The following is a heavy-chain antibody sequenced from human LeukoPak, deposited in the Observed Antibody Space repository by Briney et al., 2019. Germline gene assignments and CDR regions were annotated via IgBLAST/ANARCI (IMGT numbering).Heavy chain of an antibody. Sequence: PSETLSLTCTVSGGSISSYYWSWIRQPPGKGLEWIGYIYYSGSTNYNPSLKSRVTISVKTSKNQFSLKLSSVTAADTAVYYCARSVEGYCSGTSCYYYSYYLDVWGKGTTVTVSS. J-gene: IGHJ6*03. CDR2: IYYSGST. CDR1: GGSISSYY. V-gene: IGHV4-59*01. CDR3: ARSVEGYCSGTSCYYYSYYLDV. D-gene: IGHD2-15*01.